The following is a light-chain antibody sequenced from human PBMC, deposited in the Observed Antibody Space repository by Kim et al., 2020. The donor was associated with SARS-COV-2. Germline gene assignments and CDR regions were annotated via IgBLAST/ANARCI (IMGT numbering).Light chain of an antibody. CDR1: QSVRTS. CDR3: QHRTNWPLA. Sequence: LSPGERTALSCRASQSVRTSLVWYQQKPGQAPRLLFYDGSNRATSIPPRFSASGSGTDFTLIISSLEPEDVAVYYCQHRTNWPLAFGGGTKVEIK. V-gene: IGKV3-11*01. CDR2: DGS. J-gene: IGKJ4*01.